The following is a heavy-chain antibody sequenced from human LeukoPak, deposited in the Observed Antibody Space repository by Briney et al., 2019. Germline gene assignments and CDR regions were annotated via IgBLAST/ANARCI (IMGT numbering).Heavy chain of an antibody. CDR2: IYYSGST. V-gene: IGHV4-59*01. CDR1: GGSISSYY. D-gene: IGHD6-13*01. Sequence: SETLSLTCTVSGGSISSYYWSWIRQPPGKGLEWIGYIYYSGSTNYNPSLKSRVTISVDTSKNQFSLKLSSVTAAGTAVYYCARGVGSSWYLYWGQGTLVTVSS. J-gene: IGHJ4*02. CDR3: ARGVGSSWYLY.